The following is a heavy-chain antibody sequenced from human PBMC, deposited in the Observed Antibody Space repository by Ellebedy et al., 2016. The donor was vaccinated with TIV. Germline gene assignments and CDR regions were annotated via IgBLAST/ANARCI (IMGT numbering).Heavy chain of an antibody. Sequence: GESLKISCAASGFTFSSYGMHWVRQAPGKGLEWVAVIWYDGSNKYYADSVKGRFTFSRDNAKNSLYLQMNSLRAEDTAVYYCARDPSERRGIYSSSTFFDYWGQGTLVTVSS. V-gene: IGHV3-33*01. J-gene: IGHJ4*02. CDR3: ARDPSERRGIYSSSTFFDY. CDR1: GFTFSSYG. CDR2: IWYDGSNK. D-gene: IGHD6-6*01.